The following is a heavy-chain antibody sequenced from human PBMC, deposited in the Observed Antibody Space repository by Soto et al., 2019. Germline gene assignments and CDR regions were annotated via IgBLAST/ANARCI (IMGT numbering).Heavy chain of an antibody. D-gene: IGHD3-9*01. CDR3: AGVLHFDWLNDV. Sequence: GSLRCSGAGSGFTVSSYSMYWVRQAPGKGLEWVSSISSSSRYIYYADSVRGRFTISRDNAKNSLYLQMNNLRAEDTAVYYCAGVLHFDWLNDVWGKGTLVTVSS. J-gene: IGHJ4*02. CDR1: GFTVSSYS. V-gene: IGHV3-21*01. CDR2: ISSSSRYI.